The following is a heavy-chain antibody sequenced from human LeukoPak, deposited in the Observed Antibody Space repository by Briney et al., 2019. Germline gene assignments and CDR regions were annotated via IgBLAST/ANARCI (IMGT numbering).Heavy chain of an antibody. CDR1: GASFSDYY. Sequence: ETLSLTCVVYGASFSDYYWTWVRQAPGKGLEWVANIRQDGSEKYYVDSVKGRFTISRDNAKNSLYLQMNSLRAEDTAVYYCARDSPERGYSYGPLDNYFDFWGQGTLVTVSS. V-gene: IGHV3-7*01. CDR2: IRQDGSEK. J-gene: IGHJ4*02. CDR3: ARDSPERGYSYGPLDNYFDF. D-gene: IGHD5-18*01.